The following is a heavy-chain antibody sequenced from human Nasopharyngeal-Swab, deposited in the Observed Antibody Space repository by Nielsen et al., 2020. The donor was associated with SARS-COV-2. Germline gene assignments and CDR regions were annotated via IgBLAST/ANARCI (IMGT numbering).Heavy chain of an antibody. CDR1: GFTFSTYA. Sequence: GESLKISCAASGFTFSTYAMHWVRQAPGKGLEWVTFIWYDGSNKEYADAVKGRFTISRDNSKNTVFLQMNSLRVEVTAVYYCATDAPGSGFALDTWGQGTMVTVLS. CDR3: ATDAPGSGFALDT. J-gene: IGHJ3*02. CDR2: IWYDGSNK. D-gene: IGHD3-22*01. V-gene: IGHV3-30*02.